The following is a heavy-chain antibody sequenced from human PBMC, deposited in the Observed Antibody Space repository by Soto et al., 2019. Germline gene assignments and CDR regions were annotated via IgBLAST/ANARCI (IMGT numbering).Heavy chain of an antibody. Sequence: LRLSCAASGFTFSGSTMHWVRQASGKGLEWVGRVRSKTNSNATAYAASVKGRFTISRDDSKNTAYLQMNSLKTEDTAVYYCTYCTSASCMDYWGPGTLVTVSS. CDR2: VRSKTNSNAT. J-gene: IGHJ4*02. CDR1: GFTFSGST. V-gene: IGHV3-73*01. D-gene: IGHD2-2*01. CDR3: TYCTSASCMDY.